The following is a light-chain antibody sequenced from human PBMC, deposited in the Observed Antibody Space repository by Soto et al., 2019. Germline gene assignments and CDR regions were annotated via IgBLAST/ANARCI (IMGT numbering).Light chain of an antibody. CDR3: SSYVGSNNLYV. CDR1: SSDVGGYNY. Sequence: QSVLTQPPSASGSPGQSVTISCTGTSSDVGGYNYVSWYQQHPGKAPKLIIYEVSKRPSGVPDRFSGSKSGNTASLTVSGLQSEDEADYYCSSYVGSNNLYVFRTGTKLTVL. CDR2: EVS. J-gene: IGLJ1*01. V-gene: IGLV2-8*01.